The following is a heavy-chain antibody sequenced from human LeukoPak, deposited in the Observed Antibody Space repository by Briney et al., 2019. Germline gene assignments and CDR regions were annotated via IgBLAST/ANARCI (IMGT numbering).Heavy chain of an antibody. V-gene: IGHV3-30*02. CDR1: GFTFSSYG. CDR2: IRYDGSNK. D-gene: IGHD6-19*01. Sequence: GGSLRLSCAASGFTFSSYGMHWVRQAPGKGLEWVAFIRYDGSNKYYADSVKGRFTISRDNSKNTLYLQMNSLRAEDTAVYYCAKDRRIAVAGTRPDAFDIWGQGTMVTVSS. CDR3: AKDRRIAVAGTRPDAFDI. J-gene: IGHJ3*02.